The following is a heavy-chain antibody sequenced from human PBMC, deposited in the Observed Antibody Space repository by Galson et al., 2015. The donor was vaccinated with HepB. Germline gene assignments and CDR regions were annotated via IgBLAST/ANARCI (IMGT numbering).Heavy chain of an antibody. V-gene: IGHV3-21*06. CDR3: ARDSDGLTGRRFDP. J-gene: IGHJ5*02. D-gene: IGHD3-9*01. CDR2: ISSSSSYI. CDR1: GFTFSSYS. Sequence: SLRLSCAASGFTFSSYSMNWVRQAPGKGLEWVSSISSSSSYIYYADSLKGRFTISRDNVKNSLYLQMDSLRVEDTAVYYCARDSDGLTGRRFDPWSQGTLVTVSS.